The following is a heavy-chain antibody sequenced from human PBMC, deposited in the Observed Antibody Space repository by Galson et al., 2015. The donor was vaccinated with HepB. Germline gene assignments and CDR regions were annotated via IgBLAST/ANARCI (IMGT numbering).Heavy chain of an antibody. V-gene: IGHV3-66*01. J-gene: IGHJ4*02. Sequence: SLRLSCAASGFTVSSNYMSWVRQAPGKGLEWVSVIYSGGSTSYADSVKVRFTISRDNSKNTLYLQINSLRAEDTAVYYCASERWLNVRERSAHWGQGTLVTVSS. CDR2: IYSGGST. CDR1: GFTVSSNY. D-gene: IGHD1-1*01. CDR3: ASERWLNVRERSAH.